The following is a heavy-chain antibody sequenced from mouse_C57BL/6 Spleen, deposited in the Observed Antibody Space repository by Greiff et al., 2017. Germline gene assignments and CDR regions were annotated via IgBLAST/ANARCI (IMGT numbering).Heavy chain of an antibody. CDR3: ASVITTVVEYFEF. J-gene: IGHJ1*03. CDR1: GFSFTSYG. V-gene: IGHV2-3*01. D-gene: IGHD1-1*01. CDR2: IWGDGST. Sequence: QVQLQQSGPGLVAPSQCLSITCTVSGFSFTSYGVSWVRQPPGKGLEWLGVIWGDGSTNYHSALISRLSISKDNPKSQVFLKLSSLQTDDTATYYCASVITTVVEYFEFWGTGTTVTVSS.